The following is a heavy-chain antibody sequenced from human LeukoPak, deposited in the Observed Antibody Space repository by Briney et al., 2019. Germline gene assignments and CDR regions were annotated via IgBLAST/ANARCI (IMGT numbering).Heavy chain of an antibody. V-gene: IGHV3-21*01. CDR1: GFTFSSYS. CDR3: ATLAHIVVVPAATYNWFDP. Sequence: GGSLRVSCAASGFTFSSYSMNWVRQAPGKGLEWVSSISNSRSYIYYADSAKGRFTISRDNAKNSLYLQMNSLKAEDTAVYYCATLAHIVVVPAATYNWFDPWGQGTLVTVSS. J-gene: IGHJ5*02. D-gene: IGHD2-2*01. CDR2: ISNSRSYI.